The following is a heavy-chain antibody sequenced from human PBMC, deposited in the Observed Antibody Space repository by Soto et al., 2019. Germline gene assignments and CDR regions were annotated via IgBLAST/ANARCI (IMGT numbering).Heavy chain of an antibody. J-gene: IGHJ5*02. V-gene: IGHV3-23*01. D-gene: IGHD4-17*01. CDR1: GFAFNSYA. Sequence: GGSLRLSCVASGFAFNSYAMTWVRQAPGKGLEWVSTITNSGGSTYYADSVKGRFTISRDNSKNTLYMQMTTLTAEDTAIYYCTKEHDYGYYGWFDPWGQGTLVTVSS. CDR2: ITNSGGST. CDR3: TKEHDYGYYGWFDP.